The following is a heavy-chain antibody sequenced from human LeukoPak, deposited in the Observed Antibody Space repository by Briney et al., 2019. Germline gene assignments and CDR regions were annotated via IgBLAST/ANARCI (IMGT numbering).Heavy chain of an antibody. CDR2: IFRTGSS. CDR1: GGYISSTSYY. D-gene: IGHD3-16*01. Sequence: PSETLSLTCTVSGGYISSTSYYWGWIRQPPGKGLEWIGEIFRTGSSNYNPSLKSRVTISLDKSKDQFSLRLSSVTAADTAVYYCARVPTKLGPYYYYIDVWGTGTTVTVSS. CDR3: ARVPTKLGPYYYYIDV. J-gene: IGHJ6*03. V-gene: IGHV4-39*07.